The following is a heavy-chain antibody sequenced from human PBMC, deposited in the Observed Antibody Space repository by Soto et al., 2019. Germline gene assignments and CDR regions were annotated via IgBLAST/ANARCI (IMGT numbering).Heavy chain of an antibody. CDR2: ISGSGGST. D-gene: IGHD3-22*01. CDR3: AKRLPYDSSGGLDF. J-gene: IGHJ4*02. CDR1: GFTFSSYA. Sequence: GGSLRLSCAAAGFTFSSYAMSWVRQAPGKGLEWVSAISGSGGSTYYADSVKGRFTISRDNSKNTLCLQMNSLRAEDTAVYYCAKRLPYDSSGGLDFWGQGTLVTVS. V-gene: IGHV3-23*01.